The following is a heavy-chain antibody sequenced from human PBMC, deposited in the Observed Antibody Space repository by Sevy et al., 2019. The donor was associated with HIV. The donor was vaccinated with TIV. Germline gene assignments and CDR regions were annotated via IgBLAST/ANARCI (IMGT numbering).Heavy chain of an antibody. D-gene: IGHD2-21*02. CDR3: ARMTAKNWFDP. CDR2: IYYSGST. Sequence: SKTLSLTCTVSGGSISSGDYYWSWIRQPPGKGLEWIGYIYYSGSTYYNPSLKSRVTISVDTSKNQFSLKLSSVTAADTAVYYCARMTAKNWFDPWGQGTLVTVSS. CDR1: GGSISSGDYY. J-gene: IGHJ5*02. V-gene: IGHV4-30-4*01.